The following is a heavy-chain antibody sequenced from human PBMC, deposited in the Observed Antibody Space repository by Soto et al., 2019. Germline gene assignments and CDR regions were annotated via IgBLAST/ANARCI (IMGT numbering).Heavy chain of an antibody. CDR3: AAGYDFWSGYYLTSQNYYYGMDA. J-gene: IGHJ6*02. V-gene: IGHV1-58*01. D-gene: IGHD3-3*01. CDR2: IVVGSGNT. CDR1: VFTFTSSA. Sequence: GXSVKVSCKASVFTFTSSAVQWVRQARGQRLEWIGWIVVGSGNTNYAQKFQERVTITRDMSTSTAYMELSSLRSEDTAVYYCAAGYDFWSGYYLTSQNYYYGMDAWGQGTTVTVSS.